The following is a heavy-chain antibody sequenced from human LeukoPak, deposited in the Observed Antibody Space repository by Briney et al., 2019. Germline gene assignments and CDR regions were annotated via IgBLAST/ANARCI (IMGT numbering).Heavy chain of an antibody. V-gene: IGHV3-21*01. D-gene: IGHD3-3*01. CDR2: ISSSGGST. J-gene: IGHJ4*02. CDR1: GFTFSSYW. CDR3: ASLDSSEFDY. Sequence: GGSLRLSCAASGFTFSSYWMSWVRQAPGKGLEWVSTISSSGGSTQDADSVKGRFTISRDNAKNSLYLQMNSLRAEDTAVYYCASLDSSEFDYWGQGTLVTVSS.